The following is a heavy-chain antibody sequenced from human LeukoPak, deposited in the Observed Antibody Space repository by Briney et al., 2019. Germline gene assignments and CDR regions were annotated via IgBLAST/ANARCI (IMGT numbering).Heavy chain of an antibody. J-gene: IGHJ3*02. CDR1: GIAFASYA. Sequence: GGSLRLSCAASGIAFASYAMNRVRQSPERGLEWVSAISGTGGSTSYADSLKGRFTISRDNSKNTLYLQMSSLTAEDTAVYYCAKECGRDYDDRAFDIWGQGTMVTVSS. D-gene: IGHD3-22*01. CDR2: ISGTGGST. CDR3: AKECGRDYDDRAFDI. V-gene: IGHV3-23*01.